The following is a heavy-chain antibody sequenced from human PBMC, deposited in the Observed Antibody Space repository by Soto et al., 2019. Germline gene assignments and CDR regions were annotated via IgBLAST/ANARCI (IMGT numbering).Heavy chain of an antibody. CDR3: ARDNTVTDAFDI. CDR2: IYYSGST. V-gene: IGHV4-59*01. CDR1: GGSISSYY. D-gene: IGHD4-17*01. J-gene: IGHJ3*02. Sequence: QVQLQESGPGLVKPSETLSLTCTVSGGSISSYYWSWIRQPPGKGLEWIGYIYYSGSTNYNPSLKSRVTISVDTSKNQFSLKLSSVTAADTAVYYCARDNTVTDAFDIWGQGTMVTVSS.